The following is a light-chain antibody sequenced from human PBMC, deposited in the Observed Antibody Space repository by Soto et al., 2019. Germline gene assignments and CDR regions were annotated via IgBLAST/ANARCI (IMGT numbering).Light chain of an antibody. Sequence: DIVMTQSPDSLAVSLGERATINCKSSQSVLYSSNNKNYLAWYQQKPGQPPKLLIYWASTRESGVPDRFSGSGSVTDFTLTISGLQAEDVAVYYCQQYYNTPQTFGQGTKVEIK. J-gene: IGKJ1*01. CDR1: QSVLYSSNNKNY. CDR2: WAS. CDR3: QQYYNTPQT. V-gene: IGKV4-1*01.